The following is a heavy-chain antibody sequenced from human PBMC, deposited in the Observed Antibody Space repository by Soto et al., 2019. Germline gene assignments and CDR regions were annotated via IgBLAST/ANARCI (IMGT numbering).Heavy chain of an antibody. Sequence: GDSLKISCKGSGYSFTSYWIGWVRQMPGKGLECMGIIYPGDSDTRYSPSFQGQVTISADKSISTAYLQWSSLKASDTAMYYCARHGSQWLTPYYFDYWGQGTLVTVSS. CDR1: GYSFTSYW. J-gene: IGHJ4*02. D-gene: IGHD6-19*01. CDR3: ARHGSQWLTPYYFDY. V-gene: IGHV5-51*01. CDR2: IYPGDSDT.